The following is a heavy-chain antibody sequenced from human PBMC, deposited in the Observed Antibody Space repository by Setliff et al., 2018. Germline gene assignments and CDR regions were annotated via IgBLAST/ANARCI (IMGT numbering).Heavy chain of an antibody. CDR1: GFTFRDYS. CDR2: ISSSSSTI. V-gene: IGHV3-48*01. D-gene: IGHD3-3*01. J-gene: IGHJ6*04. CDR3: ARSYNFWSGPALDV. Sequence: PGGSLRLSCATSGFTFRDYSMAWVRQVPGKGLEWVSDISSSSSTIYYADSVKGRFTISRDNAQNSLYLQMNSLRAEDTAVYYCARSYNFWSGPALDVWGKGTTVTVSS.